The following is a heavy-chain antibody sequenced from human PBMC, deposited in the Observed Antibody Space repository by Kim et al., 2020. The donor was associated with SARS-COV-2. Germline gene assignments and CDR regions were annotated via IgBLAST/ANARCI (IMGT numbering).Heavy chain of an antibody. CDR3: ARGTSGWLGVDY. Sequence: YMTSMKSRFTISTDNARNSLYLQMSSLRAEDTAVYYCARGTSGWLGVDYWGQGTLVTVSS. J-gene: IGHJ4*02. D-gene: IGHD2-2*01. V-gene: IGHV3-7*01.